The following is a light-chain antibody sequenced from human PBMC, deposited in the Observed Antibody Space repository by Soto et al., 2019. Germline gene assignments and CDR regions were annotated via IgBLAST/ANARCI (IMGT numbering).Light chain of an antibody. J-gene: IGKJ1*01. Sequence: DIAMTQSPLSLPVTPGEPASISCRSSHSLLHSNGYNYVDWYLQKPGQSPQLLIYLGSNRASGVPDRFSGSGSGTDFTLKISRVEAEDVGVYYCMQPLQSWTFGQGTKVDIK. CDR2: LGS. CDR1: HSLLHSNGYNY. CDR3: MQPLQSWT. V-gene: IGKV2-28*01.